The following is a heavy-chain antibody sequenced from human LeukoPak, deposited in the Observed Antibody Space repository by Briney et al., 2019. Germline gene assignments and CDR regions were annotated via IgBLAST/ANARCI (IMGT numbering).Heavy chain of an antibody. D-gene: IGHD1-26*01. CDR1: GFPFTNNY. CDR2: INIGGSV. Sequence: GGSLRLSCAASGFPFTNNYMIWVRQAPGKGLEWVSVINIGGSVSYADSVKGRFTISRDNSNSTLYLQMNSLRVEDTALYYCARVRRQVGSRWFDSWGQGTLVTVSS. J-gene: IGHJ5*01. V-gene: IGHV3-53*01. CDR3: ARVRRQVGSRWFDS.